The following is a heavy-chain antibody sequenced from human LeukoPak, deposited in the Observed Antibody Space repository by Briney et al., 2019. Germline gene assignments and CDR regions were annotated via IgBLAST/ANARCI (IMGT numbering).Heavy chain of an antibody. CDR3: ARGGLVDTAMVLPRKTGGY. CDR2: IKQDGSEK. J-gene: IGHJ4*02. V-gene: IGHV3-7*01. Sequence: PGGSLRLSCAASGFTFSSYLMSWVRQAPGKGLEWVANIKQDGSEKYYVDSVKGRFTISRDNAKNSLYLQMNSLRAEDTAVYYCARGGLVDTAMVLPRKTGGYWGQGTLVTASS. D-gene: IGHD5-18*01. CDR1: GFTFSSYL.